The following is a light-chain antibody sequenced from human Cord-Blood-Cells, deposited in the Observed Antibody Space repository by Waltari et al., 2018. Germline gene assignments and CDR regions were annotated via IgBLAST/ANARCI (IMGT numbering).Light chain of an antibody. CDR2: GNS. CDR3: QSYDSSLSGSVE. J-gene: IGLJ2*01. Sequence: QSVLTQPPSVSGAPGQRVTISCTGSSSNTGLGYDLHWSQQLPGTAPKLPIYGNSNRPSGVPDRFSGSKSGTSASLAITGLQAEDEADYYCQSYDSSLSGSVEFGGGTKLTVL. V-gene: IGLV1-40*01. CDR1: SSNTGLGYD.